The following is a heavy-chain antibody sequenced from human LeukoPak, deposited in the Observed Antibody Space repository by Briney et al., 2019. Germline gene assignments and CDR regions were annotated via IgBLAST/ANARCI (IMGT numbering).Heavy chain of an antibody. V-gene: IGHV1-2*02. J-gene: IGHJ4*02. CDR1: GYTFTVYY. CDR3: ARAYYDILTGYENFDY. Sequence: ASVKVSCKASGYTFTVYYMHWVRQAPGQGLEWMGWINPNSGGTNYAQKFQGRVTMTRDTSISTAYMELSRLRSDDTAVYYCARAYYDILTGYENFDYWGQGTLVTVSS. CDR2: INPNSGGT. D-gene: IGHD3-9*01.